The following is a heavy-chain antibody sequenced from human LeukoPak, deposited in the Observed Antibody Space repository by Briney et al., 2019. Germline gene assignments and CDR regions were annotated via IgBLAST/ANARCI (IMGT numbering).Heavy chain of an antibody. CDR1: GFTFSGSA. Sequence: AGGSLRLSCAASGFTFSGSAMHWVRQASGKGLEWVGRIRSKANSYATAYAASVKGRFTISRDDSKNTAYLQMNSLKTEDTAVYYCTRLKVAYCSSTSCRRGYYYYGMDVWGQGTTVTVSS. D-gene: IGHD2-2*01. V-gene: IGHV3-73*01. CDR3: TRLKVAYCSSTSCRRGYYYYGMDV. CDR2: IRSKANSYAT. J-gene: IGHJ6*02.